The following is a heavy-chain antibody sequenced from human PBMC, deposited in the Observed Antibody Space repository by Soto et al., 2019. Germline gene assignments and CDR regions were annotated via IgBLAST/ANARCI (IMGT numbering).Heavy chain of an antibody. D-gene: IGHD1-1*01. V-gene: IGHV2-5*02. CDR1: GFSLTSRPMG. Sequence: QITLKESGPTVVEPTETLTLTCSFSGFSLTSRPMGVGWIRQSPGKALEWLAVIYWDDDKRYNPSLRSRLTITKDTSKQQVVLTMTYMEPPDTATYYCAHRLGGFTWNDDYLDYWGQGTRVTVSS. CDR2: IYWDDDK. J-gene: IGHJ4*02. CDR3: AHRLGGFTWNDDYLDY.